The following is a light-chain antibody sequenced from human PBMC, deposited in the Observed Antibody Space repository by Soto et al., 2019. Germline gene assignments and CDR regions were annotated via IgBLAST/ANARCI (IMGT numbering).Light chain of an antibody. CDR1: QSVSSSY. CDR2: GAS. CDR3: QQYCSSQT. Sequence: EIVLTQSPGTLSLSPGERATLSCRASQSVSSSYLAWYQQKPGQAPRLLIYGASSRATGIPDRFSGSGSGTDFTLTSSRLEPEAFAVYYCQQYCSSQTFGQGTKLEIK. J-gene: IGKJ2*01. V-gene: IGKV3-20*01.